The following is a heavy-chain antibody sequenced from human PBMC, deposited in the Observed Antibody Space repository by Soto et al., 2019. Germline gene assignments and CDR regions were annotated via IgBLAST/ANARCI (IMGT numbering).Heavy chain of an antibody. V-gene: IGHV1-18*01. CDR1: GYTFTSYG. CDR3: ARVFKGYHYYDSSGYYRPFDY. CDR2: ISAYNGNT. Sequence: QVQLVQSGAEVKKPGASVKVSCKASGYTFTSYGISWVRQAPGQGLEWMGWISAYNGNTNYAQKLQGRVTMNIDTSTSTAYMEMRRLKSDDTAVYYCARVFKGYHYYDSSGYYRPFDYWGQGTLVTVSS. D-gene: IGHD3-22*01. J-gene: IGHJ4*02.